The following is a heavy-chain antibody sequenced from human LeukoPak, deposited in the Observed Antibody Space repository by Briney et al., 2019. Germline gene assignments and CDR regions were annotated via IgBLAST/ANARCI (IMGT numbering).Heavy chain of an antibody. CDR1: GGSLTGYY. J-gene: IGHJ4*02. CDR3: ARHKAGAMAGRIYYYFDY. D-gene: IGHD6-19*01. CDR2: IHHSGST. V-gene: IGHV4-34*01. Sequence: SETLSLTCGVSGGSLTGYYWSWIRQPPGKGLEWIGEIHHSGSTDYSPSLKSRVAISVDTSKNQFSLNLTSVTAADTAVYYCARHKAGAMAGRIYYYFDYWGQGTLVTVSS.